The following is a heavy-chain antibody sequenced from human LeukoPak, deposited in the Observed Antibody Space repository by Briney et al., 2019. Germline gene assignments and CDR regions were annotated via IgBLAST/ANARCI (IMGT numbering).Heavy chain of an antibody. Sequence: PGGSLRLSCAASGFTFDDYALHWVRQAPGKGLEWVSGISWNSGSIGYADSVKGRFTISGDNAKNYLYLQMNSLGAEDMALYYCAKGHEYYYDSSGYYLSYDAFDIWGQGTMVTVSS. V-gene: IGHV3-9*03. CDR3: AKGHEYYYDSSGYYLSYDAFDI. CDR2: ISWNSGSI. J-gene: IGHJ3*02. CDR1: GFTFDDYA. D-gene: IGHD3-22*01.